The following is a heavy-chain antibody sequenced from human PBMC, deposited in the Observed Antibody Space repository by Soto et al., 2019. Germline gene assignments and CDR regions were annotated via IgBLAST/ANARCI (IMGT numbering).Heavy chain of an antibody. CDR2: MIPNIGNA. Sequence: ASVKVSCKASGYTFTSYDINWVRQATGQGLEWMGRMIPNIGNANYAQKFQGRVTITADKSTSTAYMELSSLRSEDTAVYYCARFALPYCSSTSCPPLGAFDIWGQGTMVTVSS. D-gene: IGHD2-2*01. V-gene: IGHV1-69*04. CDR1: GYTFTSYD. J-gene: IGHJ3*02. CDR3: ARFALPYCSSTSCPPLGAFDI.